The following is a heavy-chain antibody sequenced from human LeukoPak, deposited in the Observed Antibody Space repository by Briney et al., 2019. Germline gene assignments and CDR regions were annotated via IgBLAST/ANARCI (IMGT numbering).Heavy chain of an antibody. CDR3: ARQGGSTSPDYYYYMDV. J-gene: IGHJ6*03. D-gene: IGHD2-2*01. CDR2: IFHSGST. Sequence: PSETLSLTSGVSGSSIRSGDYWGWFRQPPGKGLEWIGCIFHSGSTYYNPSLKSRVSMSVDTSKNQFSPSLSSVTAADTAVYYCARQGGSTSPDYYYYMDVWGKGTRVTVSS. CDR1: GSSIRSGDY. V-gene: IGHV4-38-2*01.